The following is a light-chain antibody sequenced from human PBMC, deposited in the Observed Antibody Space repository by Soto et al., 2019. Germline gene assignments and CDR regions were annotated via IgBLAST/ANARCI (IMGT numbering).Light chain of an antibody. CDR2: STN. Sequence: QTVVTQEPSVSVSPGRKVTLTCGLSSGSVSTSYYPSWYQQTPAQAPRTLIYSTNPRSSGVPDRFSGSILGNKAALTIPGAQADDESDYYCLLYMVSAWVFGGGTKLTVL. CDR3: LLYMVSAWV. CDR1: SGSVSTSYY. J-gene: IGLJ3*02. V-gene: IGLV8-61*01.